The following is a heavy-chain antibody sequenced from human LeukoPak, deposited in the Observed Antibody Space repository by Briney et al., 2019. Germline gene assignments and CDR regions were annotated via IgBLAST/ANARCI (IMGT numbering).Heavy chain of an antibody. CDR3: ARDALPGNTAMARYYYYMDV. V-gene: IGHV6-1*01. CDR1: GDSVSSNSAA. Sequence: SQTLSLTCAISGDSVSSNSAAWNWIRQSPSRGLEWLGRTYYRSKWYNDYAVSVKSRITINPDTSKNQFSLQLNSVTPEDTAVYYCARDALPGNTAMARYYYYMDVWGKGTTVTVSS. J-gene: IGHJ6*03. CDR2: TYYRSKWYN. D-gene: IGHD5-18*01.